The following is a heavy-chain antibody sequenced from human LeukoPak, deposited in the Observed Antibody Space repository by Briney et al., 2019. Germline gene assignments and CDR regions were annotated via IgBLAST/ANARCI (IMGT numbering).Heavy chain of an antibody. CDR2: INPSGGST. CDR1: GYTFTSYY. J-gene: IGHJ5*02. D-gene: IGHD6-13*01. CDR3: ARSHPMYSSSWFWFDP. Sequence: ASVKVSCKASGYTFTSYYMHWVRQAPGQGLEWMGIINPSGGSTSYAQKLQGRVTMTTDTSTSTAYMELRSLRSDDTAVYYCARSHPMYSSSWFWFDPWGQGTLVTVSS. V-gene: IGHV1-46*01.